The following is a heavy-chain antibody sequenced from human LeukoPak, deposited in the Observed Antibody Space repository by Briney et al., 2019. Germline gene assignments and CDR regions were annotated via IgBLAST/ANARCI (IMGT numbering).Heavy chain of an antibody. CDR1: GFTFSNYN. CDR3: ARIDAFDI. CDR2: ISSRGSYT. V-gene: IGHV3-21*06. Sequence: GGSLRLSCAASGFTFSNYNMNWVRQAPGKGLEWVSYISSRGSYTYYADSVKGRFTISRDNAKNSLYLQMNSLRAEDTAVYYCARIDAFDIWGQGTMVIVSS. J-gene: IGHJ3*02.